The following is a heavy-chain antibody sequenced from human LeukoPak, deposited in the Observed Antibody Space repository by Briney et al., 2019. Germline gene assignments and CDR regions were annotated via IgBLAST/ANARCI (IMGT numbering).Heavy chain of an antibody. V-gene: IGHV3-33*01. J-gene: IGHJ4*02. Sequence: PGGSLRLSCAASGFTFSNYGMHWVRQAPGKGLEWVAVIWYDGSNKYYADSVKGRFTISRDNSKNTLYLQMNSLRAEDTAVYYCAREVYYYGSGSYAPDYWGQGTLVTVSS. CDR2: IWYDGSNK. CDR1: GFTFSNYG. D-gene: IGHD3-10*01. CDR3: AREVYYYGSGSYAPDY.